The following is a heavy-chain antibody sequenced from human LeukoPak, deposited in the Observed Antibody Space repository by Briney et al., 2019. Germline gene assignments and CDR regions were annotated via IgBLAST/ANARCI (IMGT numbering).Heavy chain of an antibody. D-gene: IGHD4-23*01. CDR3: ARVSRGNSVGGDY. CDR2: IYYSGST. CDR1: GASISSYY. V-gene: IGHV4-59*01. Sequence: SETLSLTCTVAGASISSYYWSWIRQPPGKGLEWIGYIYYSGSTNYNPSLKSRVTISVDTSKNQFSLKLRSVTAADTAMYYCARVSRGNSVGGDYWGQGTLVTVSS. J-gene: IGHJ4*02.